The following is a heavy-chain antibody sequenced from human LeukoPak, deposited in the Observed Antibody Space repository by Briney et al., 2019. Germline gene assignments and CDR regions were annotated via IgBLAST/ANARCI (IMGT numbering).Heavy chain of an antibody. J-gene: IGHJ6*04. V-gene: IGHV4-59*01. D-gene: IGHD3-10*01. CDR2: IYSSGST. CDR1: GGSISSYY. CDR3: ARGGRGSGTYYPSHLYYYYGMDV. Sequence: SETLSLTCTVSGGSISSYYWSWIRQPPGKGLEWIGYIYSSGSTNYNPSLKSRVTISVDTSKNQFSLKLTSVTAADTALYFCARGGRGSGTYYPSHLYYYYGMDVRGKGTTVTVSS.